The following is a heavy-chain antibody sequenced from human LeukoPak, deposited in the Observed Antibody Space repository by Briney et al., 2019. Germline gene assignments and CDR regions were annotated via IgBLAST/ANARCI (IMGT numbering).Heavy chain of an antibody. J-gene: IGHJ1*01. CDR2: INPNSGGT. CDR1: GYTFTGYY. CDR3: AREAYYYDSSGPKYFQH. Sequence: VKVSCKASGYTFTGYYMHWVRQAPGHGLEWMGRINPNSGGTNYAQKSQGRVTMTRDTSISTAYMELSRLRSDDTAVYYCAREAYYYDSSGPKYFQHWGQGTLVTVSS. V-gene: IGHV1-2*06. D-gene: IGHD3-22*01.